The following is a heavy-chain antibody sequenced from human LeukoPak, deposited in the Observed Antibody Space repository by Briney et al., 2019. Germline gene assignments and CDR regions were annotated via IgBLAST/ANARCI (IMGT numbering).Heavy chain of an antibody. Sequence: SETLSLTCTVSGDSISGSNYHWGWIRQPPGKGLEWLGTVHHTGRAFYNPSLRGRTTVSVDTSKNEFSLKLTSVTAAVTAVCYCAREPDAWGQGILVIVSS. V-gene: IGHV4-39*07. CDR3: AREPDA. J-gene: IGHJ5*02. CDR2: VHHTGRA. CDR1: GDSISGSNYH.